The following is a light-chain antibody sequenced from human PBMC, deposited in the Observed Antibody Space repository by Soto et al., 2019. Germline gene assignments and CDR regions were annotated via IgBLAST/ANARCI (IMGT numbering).Light chain of an antibody. CDR1: QSVSSSY. J-gene: IGKJ1*01. V-gene: IGKV3-20*01. CDR2: GIS. CDR3: QQYGNSPRT. Sequence: EIALTQSPGTLSLSPGERATLSCRASQSVSSSYLAWYQQKPGQAPRLLMYGISSRATGIPDRFSGSGSGTDFTLTISKLEPEDFAVYYCQQYGNSPRTFGQWTKVEIK.